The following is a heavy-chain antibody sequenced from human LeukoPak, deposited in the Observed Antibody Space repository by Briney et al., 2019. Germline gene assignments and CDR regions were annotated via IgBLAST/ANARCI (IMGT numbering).Heavy chain of an antibody. CDR2: IKEDGSEK. CDR1: GFTFSRFW. V-gene: IGHV3-7*01. Sequence: GGSLRLSCAASGFTFSRFWMSWVRQAPGKGLEWVANIKEDGSEKYYVDSGKGRFTISRDNAKNSLYLQMNSLRAEDTAVYYCARERPAAASAFDIWGQGTLVTVSP. D-gene: IGHD6-13*01. CDR3: ARERPAAASAFDI. J-gene: IGHJ3*02.